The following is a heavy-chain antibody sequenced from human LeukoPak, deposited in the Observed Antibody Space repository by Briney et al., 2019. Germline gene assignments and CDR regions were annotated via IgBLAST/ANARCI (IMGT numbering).Heavy chain of an antibody. Sequence: SETLSLTCTVSGGSISSYYWSWIRQPPGKGLEWIGYIYTSGSTNYNPSLKSRVTMSVDTSKNQFSLKLSSVTAADTAVYYCARGGSIYDFWSGYYLGNWFDPWGQGTLVTVSS. V-gene: IGHV4-4*09. CDR3: ARGGSIYDFWSGYYLGNWFDP. D-gene: IGHD3-3*01. CDR2: IYTSGST. J-gene: IGHJ5*02. CDR1: GGSISSYY.